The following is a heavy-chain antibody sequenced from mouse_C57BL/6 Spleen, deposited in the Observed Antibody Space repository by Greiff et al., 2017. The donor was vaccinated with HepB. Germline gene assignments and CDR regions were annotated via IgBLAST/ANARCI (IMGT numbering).Heavy chain of an antibody. Sequence: QVQLQQPGAELVRPGSSVKLSCKASGYTFTSYWMHWVKQRPIQGLEWIGNIDPSDSETHYNQKFKDKATLTVDKSSSTAYMQLSSRTSEDSAVYYCARSYGSRYYYAMDYWGQGTSVTVSS. CDR1: GYTFTSYW. V-gene: IGHV1-52*01. CDR2: IDPSDSET. D-gene: IGHD1-1*01. CDR3: ARSYGSRYYYAMDY. J-gene: IGHJ4*01.